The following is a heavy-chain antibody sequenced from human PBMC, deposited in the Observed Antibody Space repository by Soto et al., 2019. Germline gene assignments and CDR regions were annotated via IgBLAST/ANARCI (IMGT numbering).Heavy chain of an antibody. V-gene: IGHV3-33*06. D-gene: IGHD2-15*01. CDR1: GFTFSSYG. Sequence: PGGSLRLSCAASGFTFSSYGMHWVRQAPGKGLEWVAVIWYDGSNKYYADSVKGRFTISRDNSKNTLYLQMNSLRAEDTAVYYCVKGSGYCSGGSCYPSPLDYWGQGTRVTVSS. J-gene: IGHJ4*02. CDR3: VKGSGYCSGGSCYPSPLDY. CDR2: IWYDGSNK.